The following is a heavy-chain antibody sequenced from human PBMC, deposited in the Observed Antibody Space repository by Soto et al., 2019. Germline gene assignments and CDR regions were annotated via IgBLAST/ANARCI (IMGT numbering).Heavy chain of an antibody. CDR3: ARVHYDILTLGLKWFDP. J-gene: IGHJ5*02. CDR2: INHSGST. CDR1: GGSFSGYY. D-gene: IGHD3-9*01. V-gene: IGHV4-34*01. Sequence: PSETLSLTCAVYGGSFSGYYWSWIRQPAGKWLEWIGEINHSGSTNYNPSLKSRVTISVDKSKKQLSLNLRSVIAADTSVYYCARVHYDILTLGLKWFDPWGQGNLVTVX.